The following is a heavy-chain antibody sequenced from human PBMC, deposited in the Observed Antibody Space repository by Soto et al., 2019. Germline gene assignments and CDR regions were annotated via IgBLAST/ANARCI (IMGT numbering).Heavy chain of an antibody. Sequence: ASVKVSCKASGGTFSSYAISGVRQAPGQGLEWMGGIIPIFGTANYAQKFQGRVTITADESTSTAYMELSSLRSEDTAVYYCARDIVATIDETFNSWGYYYGMDVWGQGTTVTVSS. V-gene: IGHV1-69*13. CDR1: GGTFSSYA. CDR3: ARDIVATIDETFNSWGYYYGMDV. J-gene: IGHJ6*02. D-gene: IGHD5-12*01. CDR2: IIPIFGTA.